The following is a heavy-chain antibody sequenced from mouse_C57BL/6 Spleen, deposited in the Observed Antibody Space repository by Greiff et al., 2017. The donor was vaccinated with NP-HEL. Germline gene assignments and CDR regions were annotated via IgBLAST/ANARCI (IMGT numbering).Heavy chain of an antibody. CDR1: GYAFSSYW. Sequence: VKLQQSGAELVKPGASVKISCKASGYAFSSYWMNWVKQRPGKGLEWIGQIYPGDGDTNYNGKFKGKATLTADKSSSTAYMQLSSLTSEDSAVYFCASGDYDGNYFDYWGQGTTLTVSS. CDR3: ASGDYDGNYFDY. D-gene: IGHD2-4*01. CDR2: IYPGDGDT. V-gene: IGHV1-80*01. J-gene: IGHJ2*01.